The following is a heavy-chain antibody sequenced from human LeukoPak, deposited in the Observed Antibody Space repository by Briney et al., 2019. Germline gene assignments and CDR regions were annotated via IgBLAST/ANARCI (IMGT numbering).Heavy chain of an antibody. CDR2: IYYSGST. J-gene: IGHJ5*02. Sequence: SETLSPTCTVSGGSISSGGYYWSWIRQHPGKGLEWIGYIYYSGSTYYNPSLKSRVTISVDTSKNQFSLKLSPVTAADTAVYYCARDYSGGLVPWGQGTLVTVSS. CDR3: ARDYSGGLVP. D-gene: IGHD3/OR15-3a*01. CDR1: GGSISSGGYY. V-gene: IGHV4-31*03.